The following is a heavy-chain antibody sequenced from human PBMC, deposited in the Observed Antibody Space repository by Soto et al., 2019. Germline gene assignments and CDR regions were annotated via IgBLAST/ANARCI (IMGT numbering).Heavy chain of an antibody. Sequence: QVQLVQSRGEVKKPGASVKVSCKTSGYSFTTYGISWVRQAPGQGLEWMGWLSGYNGNIHDAQKLKGRLTMTTDTSTSTAYMELRSMTSDDTAVYYCAREGPAPYYSYGMDVWGQGSTVTVSS. CDR3: AREGPAPYYSYGMDV. CDR2: LSGYNGNI. CDR1: GYSFTTYG. J-gene: IGHJ6*02. V-gene: IGHV1-18*01.